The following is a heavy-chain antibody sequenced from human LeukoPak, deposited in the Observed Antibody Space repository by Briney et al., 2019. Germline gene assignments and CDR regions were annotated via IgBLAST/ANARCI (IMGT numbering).Heavy chain of an antibody. Sequence: GASVKVSCKVSGYTLTELSMHWVRQAPGQGLEWMGGFDPEDGETIYAQKFQGRVTMTEDTSTDTAYMELSSLRSEDTAVYYCATSVLLWFGEGRWFDPWGQGTLVTVSS. J-gene: IGHJ5*02. CDR1: GYTLTELS. V-gene: IGHV1-24*01. CDR2: FDPEDGET. CDR3: ATSVLLWFGEGRWFDP. D-gene: IGHD3-10*01.